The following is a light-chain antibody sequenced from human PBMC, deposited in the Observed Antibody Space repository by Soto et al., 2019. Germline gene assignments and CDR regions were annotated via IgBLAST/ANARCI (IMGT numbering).Light chain of an antibody. CDR1: QGIRND. Sequence: AIQITQTPSSLSASVGDRVTMTCRASQGIRNDLGWYQQKPGKAPKLLIYAASSLQSGVPSRFSGSGSGTDFTLTISSLQPEDFATYYCPQDYNYPRTFGQGTKVEIK. CDR2: AAS. V-gene: IGKV1-6*01. J-gene: IGKJ1*01. CDR3: PQDYNYPRT.